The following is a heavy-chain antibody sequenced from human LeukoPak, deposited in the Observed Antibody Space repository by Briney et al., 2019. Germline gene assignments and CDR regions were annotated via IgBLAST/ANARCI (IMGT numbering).Heavy chain of an antibody. Sequence: GGSLRLSCAASGFTFSSYWMSWVRQAPGKGLEWVANIKQDGSEKYYVDSVKGRFTISRDNAKNSLYLQMNSLRAEDTAVYYCARDVLLGATTGTFDYRGQGTLVTVSS. CDR1: GFTFSSYW. J-gene: IGHJ4*02. CDR2: IKQDGSEK. V-gene: IGHV3-7*01. D-gene: IGHD1-26*01. CDR3: ARDVLLGATTGTFDY.